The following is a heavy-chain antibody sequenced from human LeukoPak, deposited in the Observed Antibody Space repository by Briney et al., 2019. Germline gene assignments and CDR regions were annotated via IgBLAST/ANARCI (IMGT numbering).Heavy chain of an antibody. CDR1: GGTFSSYA. CDR2: IIPIFGTA. V-gene: IGHV1-69*01. CDR3: ARGRLAVAGPYFDY. Sequence: SVKVSCKASGGTFSSYAISWVRQAPGQGLEWMGGIIPIFGTANYAQKFQGRVTITADESTSTAYMELSSLRSEDTAVYYCARGRLAVAGPYFDYWGQGTLVTVSS. D-gene: IGHD6-19*01. J-gene: IGHJ4*02.